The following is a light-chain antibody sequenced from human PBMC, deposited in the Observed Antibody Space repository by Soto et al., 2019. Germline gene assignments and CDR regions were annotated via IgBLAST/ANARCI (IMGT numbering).Light chain of an antibody. CDR3: QSYDRSLSAWV. J-gene: IGLJ3*02. CDR1: SSNIGGGYD. V-gene: IGLV1-40*01. Sequence: QSVLTQSPSVPGAPGQRVTISCTGSSSNIGGGYDVHWYQQLPGTAPKLLIHGDTKRPSGVADRFSGSKSGTSASLAITGLQAEDEADYYCQSYDRSLSAWVFGGGTNLTVL. CDR2: GDT.